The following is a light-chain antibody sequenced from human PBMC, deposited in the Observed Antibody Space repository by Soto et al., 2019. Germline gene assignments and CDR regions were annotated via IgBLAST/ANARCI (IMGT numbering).Light chain of an antibody. V-gene: IGKV3-11*01. CDR2: DAS. CDR3: QQRSNWPPYT. Sequence: EIVLTQSPATLSLSPGERATLSCRASQSVDSYLAWYQQKPGQAPRLLIYDASNRATGIPARFSGSGSGTDFTLTIGSLEPEDFAVYCCQQRSNWPPYTFGQGTKLEIK. J-gene: IGKJ2*01. CDR1: QSVDSY.